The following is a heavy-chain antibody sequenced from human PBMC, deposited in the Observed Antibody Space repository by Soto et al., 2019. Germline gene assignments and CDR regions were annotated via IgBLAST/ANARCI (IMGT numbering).Heavy chain of an antibody. Sequence: SETLSLTCTVSGGSISSGDYYWSWIRQPPGKGLEWIGYIYYSGSTYYNPSLKSRVTISVDTSKNQFSLKLSSVTAADTAVYYCVREKNYQTFIQLWSEGFDYWGQGTLVTVSS. J-gene: IGHJ4*02. CDR1: GGSISSGDYY. V-gene: IGHV4-30-4*01. D-gene: IGHD5-18*01. CDR2: IYYSGST. CDR3: VREKNYQTFIQLWSEGFDY.